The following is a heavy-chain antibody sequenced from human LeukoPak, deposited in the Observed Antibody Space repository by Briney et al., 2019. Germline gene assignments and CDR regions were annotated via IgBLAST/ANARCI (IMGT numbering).Heavy chain of an antibody. D-gene: IGHD3-9*01. CDR3: ARGSNDWYGIDY. CDR2: INIDGAST. V-gene: IGHV3-74*03. J-gene: IGHJ4*02. CDR1: GFTFSNYW. Sequence: LAGGSLRLSCAASGFTFSNYWMHWVRQVSGKGLVCVSRINIDGASTTYADSVKGRFTISRDNAKNALYLQMSSLRAEDTAVYYCARGSNDWYGIDYWGQGALVNVSS.